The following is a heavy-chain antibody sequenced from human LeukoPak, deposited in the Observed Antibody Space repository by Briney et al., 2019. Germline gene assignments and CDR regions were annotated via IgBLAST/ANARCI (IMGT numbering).Heavy chain of an antibody. D-gene: IGHD3-10*01. CDR1: GFTFSSYA. CDR3: AEVGGTMVRGVSYYYYGMDV. Sequence: GGSLRLSCAASGFTFSSYAMSWVRQAPGKGLEWVSAISGSGGSTYYAGSVKGRFTISRDNSKNTLYLQMNSLRAEDTAVYYRAEVGGTMVRGVSYYYYGMDVWGQGAKVTVSS. J-gene: IGHJ6*02. V-gene: IGHV3-23*01. CDR2: ISGSGGST.